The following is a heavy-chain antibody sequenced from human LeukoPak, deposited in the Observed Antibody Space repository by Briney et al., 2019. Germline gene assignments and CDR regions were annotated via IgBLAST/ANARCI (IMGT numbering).Heavy chain of an antibody. CDR3: AKGARGYSDGFYFDY. D-gene: IGHD2-15*01. CDR1: GFTFYNAW. Sequence: GGSLRLACAASGFTFYNAWMGWVRQAPGKGLDWVGRIKAKIDGGTADYAASVKGRFTMSRDDSKNTLYLQMNSLKTEDTAVYYCAKGARGYSDGFYFDYWGQGTLVTVSS. CDR2: IKAKIDGGTA. V-gene: IGHV3-15*01. J-gene: IGHJ4*02.